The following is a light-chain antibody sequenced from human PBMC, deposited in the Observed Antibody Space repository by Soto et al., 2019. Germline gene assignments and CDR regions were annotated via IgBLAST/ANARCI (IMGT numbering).Light chain of an antibody. CDR1: QSVSSAL. CDR3: QQYESSPLT. J-gene: IGKJ4*01. CDR2: RAS. Sequence: EIVLTQSPDALSLSPGERATLSGRASQSVSSALLAWYQQKPGQAPRLLIYRASTRATGIPDRFTGSGSGTDFTLTISRLEPEDFAVYYCQQYESSPLTFGGGTKVEIK. V-gene: IGKV3-20*01.